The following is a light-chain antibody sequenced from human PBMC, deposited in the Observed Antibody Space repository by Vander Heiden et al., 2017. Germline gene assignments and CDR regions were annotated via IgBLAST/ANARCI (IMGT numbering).Light chain of an antibody. Sequence: EIVMTQSPATLSVSPGERATLSCRASQSVSSNLAWYQQKPGQAPRLLIYGASTRATGIPARFSGSGSGTEFTLTISSLQSEEFAVYYCQQYKNGHPPAYTFGQGTKLXIK. CDR3: QQYKNGHPPAYT. V-gene: IGKV3-15*01. CDR2: GAS. CDR1: QSVSSN. J-gene: IGKJ2*01.